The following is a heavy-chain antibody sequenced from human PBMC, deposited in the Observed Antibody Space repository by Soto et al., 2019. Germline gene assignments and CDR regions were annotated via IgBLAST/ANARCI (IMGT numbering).Heavy chain of an antibody. CDR3: ARVHYDSSGYRPAYFDY. J-gene: IGHJ4*02. D-gene: IGHD3-22*01. CDR2: IYSSGST. CDR1: GGSISSYY. V-gene: IGHV4-59*01. Sequence: PSETLSLTCTVSGGSISSYYWSWIRQPPGKGLEWIGYIYSSGSTNYNPSLKSRVTIPVDTSKNQFSLKLSSVTAADTAVYYCARVHYDSSGYRPAYFDYWGQGTLVTVS.